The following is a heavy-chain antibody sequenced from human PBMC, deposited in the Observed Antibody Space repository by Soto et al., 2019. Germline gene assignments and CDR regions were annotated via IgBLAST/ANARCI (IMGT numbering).Heavy chain of an antibody. V-gene: IGHV4-34*01. CDR1: GGSFSGYY. CDR3: ARKRRTYYDFWSGYHYYYFGMDV. CDR2: INHSGGT. D-gene: IGHD3-3*01. J-gene: IGHJ6*02. Sequence: SETLSLTCAVHGGSFSGYYWSCILQPPGKGLEWSGEINHSGGTNYNPSLKSRVTISVDTSKNECSLKLNSVTAADTAVYYCARKRRTYYDFWSGYHYYYFGMDVWVQGSTVT.